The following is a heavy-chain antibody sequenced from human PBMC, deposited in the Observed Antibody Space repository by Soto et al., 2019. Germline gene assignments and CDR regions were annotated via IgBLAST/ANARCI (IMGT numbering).Heavy chain of an antibody. Sequence: GGSLRLSCAASGFTFSSYAMSWVRQAPGKGLEWVSAISGSGGSTYYADSVKGRFTISRDNSKNTLYLQMNSLRAEDTDVYYCAKGPFDYGSGSYGIGAFDIWGQGTMVTVSS. J-gene: IGHJ3*02. CDR2: ISGSGGST. V-gene: IGHV3-23*01. CDR1: GFTFSSYA. D-gene: IGHD3-10*01. CDR3: AKGPFDYGSGSYGIGAFDI.